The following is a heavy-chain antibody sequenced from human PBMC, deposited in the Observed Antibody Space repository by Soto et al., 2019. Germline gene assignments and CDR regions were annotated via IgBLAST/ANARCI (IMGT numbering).Heavy chain of an antibody. D-gene: IGHD6-19*01. Sequence: SETLSLTCTVSGFSISGSDYNWGWIRQPPGKGLEWIGSIYYSGNTYYNPSLKSRVTISVDTSKNQFSLKLSSVTAADTAVYYCARHRQWLLLPDFWGQGTLVTVSS. CDR2: IYYSGNT. J-gene: IGHJ4*02. CDR1: GFSISGSDYN. CDR3: ARHRQWLLLPDF. V-gene: IGHV4-39*01.